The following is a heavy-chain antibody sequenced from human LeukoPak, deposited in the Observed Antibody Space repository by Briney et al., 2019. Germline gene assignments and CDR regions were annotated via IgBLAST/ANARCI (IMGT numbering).Heavy chain of an antibody. CDR3: AREREGYFDL. CDR2: INHSGGT. V-gene: IGHV4-34*01. J-gene: IGHJ2*01. Sequence: SETLSLTCAVYGGSFSGYSWNWIRQPPVKGLEWIGEINHSGGTNYNPSLKSRVTISVVTSKNQFSLKLSSVTAADTAVYYCAREREGYFDLWGRGTRVTVSS. CDR1: GGSFSGYS.